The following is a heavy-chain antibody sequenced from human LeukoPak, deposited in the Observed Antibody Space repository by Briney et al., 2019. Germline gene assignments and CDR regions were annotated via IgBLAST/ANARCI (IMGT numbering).Heavy chain of an antibody. Sequence: GGSLRLSCAASGFTFSSYSMNWVRQSPGKGLEWVSSISGTSDYIYYADSVKGRFTISRDNGQNSLYLQMTTLRADDTAVYYCARDGNWASGNLDYWGQGTLVTVSS. D-gene: IGHD1-1*01. CDR1: GFTFSSYS. CDR2: ISGTSDYI. V-gene: IGHV3-21*06. J-gene: IGHJ4*02. CDR3: ARDGNWASGNLDY.